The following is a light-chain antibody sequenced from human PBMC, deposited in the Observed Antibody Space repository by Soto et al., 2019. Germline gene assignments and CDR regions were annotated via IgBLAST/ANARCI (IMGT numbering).Light chain of an antibody. Sequence: QSALTQPASVSGSPGQSITISCTGTSSDVGGYNYVSWYQQHPGKAPKLMIFEVSNRPSGVSKRFSGSKSGNTASLTISGLQAEDEADYYCSSYTSSSTPWVFGGGTKVTVL. CDR3: SSYTSSSTPWV. V-gene: IGLV2-14*01. CDR2: EVS. CDR1: SSDVGGYNY. J-gene: IGLJ3*02.